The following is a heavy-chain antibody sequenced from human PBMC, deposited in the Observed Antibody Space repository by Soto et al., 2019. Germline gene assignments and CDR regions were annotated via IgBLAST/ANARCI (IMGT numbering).Heavy chain of an antibody. Sequence: SETLSLTCTVSGGSIRNYYWSWIRQPPGKGLEWIGYVYSSGSTHYNPSLQSRVTISADTSKNQVSPKVNSVTAADTAVYYCARDHPHSYGVYYFDYWGQGTPVT. J-gene: IGHJ4*02. V-gene: IGHV4-59*01. CDR1: GGSIRNYY. CDR3: ARDHPHSYGVYYFDY. CDR2: VYSSGST. D-gene: IGHD5-18*01.